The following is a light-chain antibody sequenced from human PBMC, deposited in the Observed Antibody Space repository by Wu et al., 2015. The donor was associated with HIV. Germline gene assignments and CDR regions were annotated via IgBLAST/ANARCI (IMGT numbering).Light chain of an antibody. Sequence: DIQMTQSPSSLSASVGDRVTITCRASQGISNYLAWYQQIPGKVPRLLIYASSTLQSGVPSRFSGSGSETDFTLTISSLQPEDVATYYCQKYNTAPWTFGQGTKVEMK. CDR3: QKYNTAPWT. CDR1: QGISNY. CDR2: ASS. V-gene: IGKV1-27*01. J-gene: IGKJ1*01.